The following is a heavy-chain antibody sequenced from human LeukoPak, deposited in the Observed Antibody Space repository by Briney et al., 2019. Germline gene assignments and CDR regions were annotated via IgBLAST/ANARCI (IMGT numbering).Heavy chain of an antibody. D-gene: IGHD3-3*01. Sequence: SETLSLTXTVSGGSISSYYWSWIRQPPGKGLEWIGYIYYSGSTNYNPSLKSRVTISVDTSKNQFSLKLSSVTAADTAVYYCARRVRYDFWSGYGHNWFDPWGQGTLITVSS. CDR3: ARRVRYDFWSGYGHNWFDP. V-gene: IGHV4-59*01. CDR2: IYYSGST. J-gene: IGHJ5*02. CDR1: GGSISSYY.